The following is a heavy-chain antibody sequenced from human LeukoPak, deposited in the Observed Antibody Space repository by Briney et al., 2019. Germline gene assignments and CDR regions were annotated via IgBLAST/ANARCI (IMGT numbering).Heavy chain of an antibody. CDR1: GFTFSTYA. Sequence: PGGSLRLSCAASGFTFSTYAMHWVRQAPGKGLVWVSRINSDGSSTSYADSVKGRFTISRDNAKNTLYLQMNSLRAEDTAVYYCARGSSSTSCRSPGDCYPFSYWGQGTLVTVSS. V-gene: IGHV3-74*01. CDR3: ARGSSSTSCRSPGDCYPFSY. J-gene: IGHJ4*02. CDR2: INSDGSST. D-gene: IGHD2-2*01.